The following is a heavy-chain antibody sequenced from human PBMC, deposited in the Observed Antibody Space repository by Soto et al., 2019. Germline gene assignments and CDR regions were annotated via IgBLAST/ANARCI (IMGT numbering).Heavy chain of an antibody. CDR2: ISYDGSNK. D-gene: IGHD6-6*01. CDR3: AKIRKYSSSSIDY. CDR1: GLTFSSYG. J-gene: IGHJ4*02. V-gene: IGHV3-30*18. Sequence: PGGSLRLSCAASGLTFSSYGMHWVRQAPGKGLEWVAVISYDGSNKYYADSVKGRFTISRDNSKNTLYLQMNSLRAEDTAVYYCAKIRKYSSSSIDYWGQGTLVTVYS.